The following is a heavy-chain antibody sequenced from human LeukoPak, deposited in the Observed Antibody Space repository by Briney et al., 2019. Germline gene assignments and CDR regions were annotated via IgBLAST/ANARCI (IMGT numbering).Heavy chain of an antibody. D-gene: IGHD4-11*01. CDR2: IYYSGNT. J-gene: IGHJ4*02. V-gene: IGHV4-39*01. CDR3: ANPPTVTSFHY. CDR1: GDSISTSNSY. Sequence: PSETLSLTCTVSGDSISTSNSYWGWIRQPPGKALEWIGSIYYSGNTYYNASLKSRVTISVDTSKNQFSLKLTSVTAADTAIYYCANPPTVTSFHYWGQGTLVTVSS.